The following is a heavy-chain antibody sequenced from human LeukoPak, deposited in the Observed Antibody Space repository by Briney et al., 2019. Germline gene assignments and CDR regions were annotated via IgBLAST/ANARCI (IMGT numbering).Heavy chain of an antibody. J-gene: IGHJ6*02. V-gene: IGHV3-11*04. D-gene: IGHD3-9*01. Sequence: GGSLRLSCAASGFTFSDYYMSWIRQAPGKGLEWVSYISSSGSTIYYADSVKGRFTISRDNAKNSLYLQMNSLRAEDAAVYYCARDPPLRYFDWPYYGMDVWGQGTTVTVSS. CDR3: ARDPPLRYFDWPYYGMDV. CDR1: GFTFSDYY. CDR2: ISSSGSTI.